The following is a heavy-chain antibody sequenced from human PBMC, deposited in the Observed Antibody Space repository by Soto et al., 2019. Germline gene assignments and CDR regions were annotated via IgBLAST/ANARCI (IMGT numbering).Heavy chain of an antibody. CDR1: DVSINSGCYY. CDR3: ARGSQLERDAVDI. D-gene: IGHD1-1*01. Sequence: QVQLQESGPGLVKPSQTLSLTCTVSDVSINSGCYYWSWIRQHPGKGLEWIGYIYYTGSTYYNPSLKSRVTMSLDTSNNQFSLKVSSVTAADTAVYYCARGSQLERDAVDIWGQGTMVTVSS. CDR2: IYYTGST. V-gene: IGHV4-31*03. J-gene: IGHJ3*02.